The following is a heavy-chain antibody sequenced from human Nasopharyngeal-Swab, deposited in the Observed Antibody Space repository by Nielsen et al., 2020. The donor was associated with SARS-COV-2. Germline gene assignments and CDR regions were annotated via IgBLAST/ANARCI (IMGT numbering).Heavy chain of an antibody. V-gene: IGHV4-34*01. CDR2: INHSGST. CDR3: ARGGYYCSSTSCYYYSGYYYVMDV. D-gene: IGHD2-2*01. J-gene: IGHJ6*02. Sequence: WIRQPPGKGLDWIGEINHSGSTKYNPSLKSRVNISVDTSKNQFSLKVSSATAAETAVYYCARGGYYCSSTSCYYYSGYYYVMDVWGQGTTVTVSS.